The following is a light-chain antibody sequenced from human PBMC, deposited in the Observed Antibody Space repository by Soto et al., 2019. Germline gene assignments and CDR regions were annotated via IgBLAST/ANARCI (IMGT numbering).Light chain of an antibody. J-gene: IGKJ4*01. Sequence: DIQMTQSPSSLSASVGDRITITCRASQGITNYLAWYQQKQGKVPILLIYGASTLQSGVPSRFSGSGSGTDFTLTISSLQPEDVATYYCQSYDSALGTFCGGTKVEIK. CDR2: GAS. CDR1: QGITNY. CDR3: QSYDSALGT. V-gene: IGKV1-27*01.